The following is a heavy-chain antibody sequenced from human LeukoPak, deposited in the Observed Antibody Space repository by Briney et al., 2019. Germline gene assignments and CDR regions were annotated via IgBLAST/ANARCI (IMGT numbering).Heavy chain of an antibody. Sequence: GGSLRLSCEVSGFTLAASGIPGVGQSQGKGRGWLAFVRYDGRGKFYADSVKGRFIVSKDNSRTTLQLQMNSLRSEDTAVYFCARGGARDIWYFAYWGQGIRVTVSS. CDR1: GFTLAASG. J-gene: IGHJ4*02. CDR3: ARGGARDIWYFAY. CDR2: VRYDGRGK. V-gene: IGHV3-30*02. D-gene: IGHD2-21*01.